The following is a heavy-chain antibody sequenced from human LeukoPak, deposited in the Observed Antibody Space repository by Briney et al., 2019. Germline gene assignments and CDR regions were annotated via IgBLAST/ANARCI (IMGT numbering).Heavy chain of an antibody. D-gene: IGHD3-9*01. Sequence: SETLSLTCTVSGGSISSSSYYWGWIRQPPGKGLEWIGSIYYSGSTYYNPSLKSRVTISVDTSKNQFSLKLSSVTAADTAVYYCARGSAVLRYFDWLFHHNWFDPWGQGTLVTVSS. J-gene: IGHJ5*02. CDR1: GGSISSSSYY. CDR3: ARGSAVLRYFDWLFHHNWFDP. CDR2: IYYSGST. V-gene: IGHV4-39*01.